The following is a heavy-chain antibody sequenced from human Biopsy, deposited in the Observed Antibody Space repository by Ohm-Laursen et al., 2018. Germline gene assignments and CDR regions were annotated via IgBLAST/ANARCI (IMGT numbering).Heavy chain of an antibody. J-gene: IGHJ4*02. D-gene: IGHD2-15*01. CDR2: INSSGSSK. CDR3: ARAVGIAAAPIDY. V-gene: IGHV3-11*01. CDR1: GFPVSDYY. Sequence: GALRLSCTASGFPVSDYYMSWIRQAPGRGLEWVSDINSSGSSKNHAESVKGRFTISRDNAMNSVYLQMNSLRGEDTAVYYCARAVGIAAAPIDYGGQGTLVTVSS.